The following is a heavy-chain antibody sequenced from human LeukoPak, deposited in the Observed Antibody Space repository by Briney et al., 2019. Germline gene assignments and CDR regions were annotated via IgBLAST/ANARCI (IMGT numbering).Heavy chain of an antibody. CDR3: ATLRITMVRGVIYYYYGMDV. CDR2: IIPNFGTA. D-gene: IGHD3-10*01. Sequence: SVKVSCKASGGTFSSYAISWVRRAPGQGLEWMGGIIPNFGTANYAQKFQGRVTITADESTSTAYMELSSLRSEDTAVYYCATLRITMVRGVIYYYYGMDVWGQGTTVTVSS. J-gene: IGHJ6*02. CDR1: GGTFSSYA. V-gene: IGHV1-69*13.